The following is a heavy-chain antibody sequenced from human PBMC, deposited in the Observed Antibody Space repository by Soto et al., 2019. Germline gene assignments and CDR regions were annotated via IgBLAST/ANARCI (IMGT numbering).Heavy chain of an antibody. V-gene: IGHV3-21*01. CDR1: GFTFSSYS. J-gene: IGHJ4*02. D-gene: IGHD3-10*01. CDR2: ISSSSSYI. CDR3: ARDGLAYYYGSGSYYGQDY. Sequence: GGSLRLSCAASGFTFSSYSMNWGRQAPGKGLEWVSSISSSSSYIYYADSVKGRFTISRDNAKNSLYLQMNSLRAEDTAVYYCARDGLAYYYGSGSYYGQDYWGQGTLVTVSS.